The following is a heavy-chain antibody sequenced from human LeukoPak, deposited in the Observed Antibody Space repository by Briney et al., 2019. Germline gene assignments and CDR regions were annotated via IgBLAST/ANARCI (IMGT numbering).Heavy chain of an antibody. J-gene: IGHJ2*01. CDR3: ATYRTSFIYWYFDL. Sequence: SETLSLTCTVSGGSISSYYWSWIRQPAGKGLEWIGRIYTSGNTNYNPSLKSRVSLSVDTSKNQFSLELSSVTAADTAVYYCATYRTSFIYWYFDLWGRGTLVTVSS. V-gene: IGHV4-4*07. D-gene: IGHD2-2*01. CDR2: IYTSGNT. CDR1: GGSISSYY.